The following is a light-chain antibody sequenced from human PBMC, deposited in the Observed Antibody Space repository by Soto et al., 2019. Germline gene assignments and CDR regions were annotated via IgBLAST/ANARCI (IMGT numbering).Light chain of an antibody. V-gene: IGKV3-11*01. Sequence: EIVLTQSPATLSLSPGERATLSCRANQSVSSYLAWYQQKPGQAPRLLIYGASSRATGIPDRFSGSGSGTDFTLTISRLEPEDFAVYYCQQHSNWPGLITFGQGTRLEIK. CDR2: GAS. J-gene: IGKJ5*01. CDR3: QQHSNWPGLIT. CDR1: QSVSSY.